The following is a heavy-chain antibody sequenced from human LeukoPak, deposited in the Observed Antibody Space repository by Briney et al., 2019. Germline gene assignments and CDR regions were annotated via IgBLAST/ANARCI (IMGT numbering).Heavy chain of an antibody. D-gene: IGHD3-16*01. CDR2: RYYSGST. Sequence: PSETLSLTCTVSGGSISSYYWTWIRQPPGKGLEWIGYRYYSGSTTYNPSLKSRVTISVDTSKSQFSLKLISVTAADTAIYYCARVRGDFATDWGAGTLVTVSS. CDR1: GGSISSYY. V-gene: IGHV4-59*01. CDR3: ARVRGDFATD. J-gene: IGHJ1*01.